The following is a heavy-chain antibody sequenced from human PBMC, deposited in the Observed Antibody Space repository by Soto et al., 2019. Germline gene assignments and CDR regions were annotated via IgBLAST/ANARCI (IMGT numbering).Heavy chain of an antibody. CDR2: IYYSGST. D-gene: IGHD1-26*01. V-gene: IGHV4-61*01. CDR3: ARDWPSGSYIAFDI. J-gene: IGHJ3*02. CDR1: GGSVSSGSYY. Sequence: LSLTCTVSGGSVSSGSYYWSWIRQPPGKGLAWIGYIYYSGSTNYNPSLKSRVTISVDTSKNQFSLKLSSVTAADTAVYYCARDWPSGSYIAFDIWGQGTMVTVSS.